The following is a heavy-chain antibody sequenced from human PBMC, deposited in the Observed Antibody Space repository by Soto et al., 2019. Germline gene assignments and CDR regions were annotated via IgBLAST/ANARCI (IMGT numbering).Heavy chain of an antibody. J-gene: IGHJ5*02. V-gene: IGHV1-18*04. Sequence: GASVKVSCKASGYTFTSYGISWVRQAPGQGLEWMGWISAYNGNTNYAQKLQGRVTMTTDTSTSTAYMELRSLRSDDTAVYYCAREDAGYCSSTSCSKVWFDPWGQGTLVTVSS. CDR2: ISAYNGNT. CDR3: AREDAGYCSSTSCSKVWFDP. CDR1: GYTFTSYG. D-gene: IGHD2-2*01.